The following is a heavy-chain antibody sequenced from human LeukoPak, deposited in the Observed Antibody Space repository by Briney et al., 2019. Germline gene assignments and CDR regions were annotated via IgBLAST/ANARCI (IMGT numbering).Heavy chain of an antibody. CDR3: AKDSSTSVIWDAFDI. V-gene: IGHV3-30*02. J-gene: IGHJ3*02. CDR1: GFTFSSYG. D-gene: IGHD3-10*01. Sequence: PGGSLRLSCAASGFTFSSYGMHWVRQAPGKGLEWVAVIWYGGSNKYYADSVKGRFTISRDNSKNTLYLQMNSLRAEDTAVYYCAKDSSTSVIWDAFDIWGQGTMVTVSS. CDR2: IWYGGSNK.